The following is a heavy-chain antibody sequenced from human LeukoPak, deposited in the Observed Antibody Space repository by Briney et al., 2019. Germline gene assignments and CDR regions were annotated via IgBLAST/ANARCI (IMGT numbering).Heavy chain of an antibody. Sequence: PSETLSLTCAVYGGSFSGYYWSWIRQPPGKGLEWIGEINHSGSTNYNPSLKSRVTISVDTSKNQFSLKLSSVTAADTAVYYCATSPRRRGYSYQLDCGPYYYYGMDVWGQGTTVTVSS. CDR1: GGSFSGYY. CDR3: ATSPRRRGYSYQLDCGPYYYYGMDV. J-gene: IGHJ6*02. CDR2: INHSGST. V-gene: IGHV4-34*01. D-gene: IGHD5-18*01.